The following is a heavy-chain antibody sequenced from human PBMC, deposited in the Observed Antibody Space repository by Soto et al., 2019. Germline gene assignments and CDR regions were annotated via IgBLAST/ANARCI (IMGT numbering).Heavy chain of an antibody. CDR2: IYYSGST. CDR1: GGSISSGGYY. D-gene: IGHD1-26*01. V-gene: IGHV4-31*03. Sequence: QVQLQESGPGLVKPSQTLSLTCTVSGGSISSGGYYWSWIRQHPGKGLEWIGYIYYSGSTYYNPSLKGRVTIAVDTSKNQFSLKLSSVTAADTAVYYCAREGGIVGATAADYWGQGTLVTVSS. J-gene: IGHJ4*02. CDR3: AREGGIVGATAADY.